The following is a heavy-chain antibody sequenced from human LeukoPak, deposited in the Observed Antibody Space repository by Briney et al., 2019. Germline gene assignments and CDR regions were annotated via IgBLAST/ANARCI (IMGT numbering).Heavy chain of an antibody. CDR3: ARVGIVGNVGYY. J-gene: IGHJ4*02. V-gene: IGHV1-2*02. CDR1: GYTFTDYY. CDR2: IYPKSGDT. D-gene: IGHD1-26*01. Sequence: ASVKVSCKASGYTFTDYYIHWVRQAPGQGREWIGWIYPKSGDTNYAQKFQGRVTMTRDTSISTAYMELSSLKSDDTAVYYCARVGIVGNVGYYWGQGTLVTVSS.